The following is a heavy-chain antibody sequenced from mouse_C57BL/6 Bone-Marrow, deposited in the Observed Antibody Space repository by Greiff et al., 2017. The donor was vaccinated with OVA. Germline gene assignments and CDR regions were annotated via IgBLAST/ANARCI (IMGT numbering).Heavy chain of an antibody. V-gene: IGHV1-54*01. Sequence: VQLQQSGAELVRPGPSVKVSCKASGYAFTNYLIEWVKQKPGQGLEWIGVINPGSGGTNYNEKFKGKATLTADKSSSTAYMQLSSLTSEDSAVYFCARGVVKLFDYWGQGTTLTVSS. CDR1: GYAFTNYL. CDR3: ARGVVKLFDY. D-gene: IGHD1-1*02. CDR2: INPGSGGT. J-gene: IGHJ2*01.